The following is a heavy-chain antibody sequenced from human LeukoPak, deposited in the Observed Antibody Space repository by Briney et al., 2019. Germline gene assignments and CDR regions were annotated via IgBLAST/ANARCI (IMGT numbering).Heavy chain of an antibody. D-gene: IGHD3-16*01. V-gene: IGHV3-21*01. CDR3: ARVVGSYYYYMDV. CDR2: ISSSSSYI. J-gene: IGHJ6*03. CDR1: GFTFSSYS. Sequence: GGSLRLSCAASGFTFSSYSMNWVRQAPGKGLEWVSSISSSSSYIYYADSVKGRFTISRDNAKNSLYLQMNSLRVEDTAVYYCARVVGSYYYYMDVWGKGTTVTISS.